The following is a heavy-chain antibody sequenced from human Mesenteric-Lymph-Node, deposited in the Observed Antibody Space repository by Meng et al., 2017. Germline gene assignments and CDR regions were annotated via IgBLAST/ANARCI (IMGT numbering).Heavy chain of an antibody. J-gene: IGHJ6*02. CDR2: INSDGDST. Sequence: GESLKLSCAASGFTFSSYSMNWVRQAPGKGLVWVSRINSDGDSTSYAGSVKGRFTISRDNAKNTVYLQMNSLRAEDTAVYYCARGNYYAMDVWGQGTTVTVSS. CDR3: ARGNYYAMDV. V-gene: IGHV3-74*01. CDR1: GFTFSSYS.